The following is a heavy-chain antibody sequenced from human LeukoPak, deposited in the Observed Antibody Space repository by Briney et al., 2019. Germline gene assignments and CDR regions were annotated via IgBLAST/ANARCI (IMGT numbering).Heavy chain of an antibody. Sequence: SETLSLTCTVSGGSIRGYHWTWIRQSPEKGLEWIGYLLNNGSTNYNPSLKSRATLSVDTSKNQLSLRLTSLTAADTAVYYCARQVSSSGYYNWFDPWGQGTLVTVSS. V-gene: IGHV4-59*01. J-gene: IGHJ5*02. CDR3: ARQVSSSGYYNWFDP. D-gene: IGHD3-22*01. CDR2: LLNNGST. CDR1: GGSIRGYH.